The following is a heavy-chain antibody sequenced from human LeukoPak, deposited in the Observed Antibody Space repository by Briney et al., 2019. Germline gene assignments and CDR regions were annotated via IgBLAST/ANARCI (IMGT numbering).Heavy chain of an antibody. V-gene: IGHV3-21*01. CDR3: ARDYCSGATCYPLDL. Sequence: PGGSLRLSCAASGFTVSSNYMSWVRQAPGKGLEWVSSISRRSDFIFYADSVKGRFTVSRDNAKSSLYLQMNSLRAEDTAVYYCARDYCSGATCYPLDLWGQGTLVTVSS. D-gene: IGHD2-15*01. CDR1: GFTVSSNY. J-gene: IGHJ4*02. CDR2: ISRRSDFI.